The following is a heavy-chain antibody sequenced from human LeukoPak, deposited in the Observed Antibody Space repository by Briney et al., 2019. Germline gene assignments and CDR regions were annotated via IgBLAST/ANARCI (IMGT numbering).Heavy chain of an antibody. J-gene: IGHJ4*02. Sequence: GGSLRLSCSASQTIVSSRYMSWVRQAPGKGLEWVSIIYDGDKTYYADSVKGRFTISRDNFKNTLYLQMSNLRAEDTAVYFCGRDDAGVKNYGIQYWGQGTLVTVSS. CDR1: QTIVSSRY. CDR2: IYDGDKT. V-gene: IGHV3-53*01. CDR3: GRDDAGVKNYGIQY. D-gene: IGHD3-16*01.